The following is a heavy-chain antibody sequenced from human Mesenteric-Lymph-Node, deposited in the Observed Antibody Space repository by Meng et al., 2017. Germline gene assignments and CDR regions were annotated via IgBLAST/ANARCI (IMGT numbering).Heavy chain of an antibody. D-gene: IGHD4-17*01. V-gene: IGHV4-39*01. CDR1: GGSISSSRYY. J-gene: IGHJ4*02. CDR2: IYYSGST. CDR3: AHGDYYFDY. Sequence: QLQLQESGPGLVKPSETLSLTCTVYGGSISSSRYYWGWIRQPPGKVLEWIGSIYYSGSTYYNPSLKSRVTISVDTSKNQFSLKLSSVNAAHTAVYYCAHGDYYFDYWGQGTLVTVSS.